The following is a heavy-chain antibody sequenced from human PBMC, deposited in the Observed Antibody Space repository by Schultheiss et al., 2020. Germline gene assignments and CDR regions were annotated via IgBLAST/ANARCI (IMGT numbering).Heavy chain of an antibody. CDR1: GFTFSNAW. J-gene: IGHJ4*02. D-gene: IGHD3-10*01. CDR2: ILSKTDGGTT. V-gene: IGHV3-15*01. CDR3: ARARGSGSSRYYFDY. Sequence: GESLKTSFAAPGFTFSNAWMSWVRQAPGKGLEWVGRILSKTDGGTTDYAAPVKGRFTISRDDSKYTLYLQMSSLKTEDTAVYYCARARGSGSSRYYFDYWGQGTLVTVSS.